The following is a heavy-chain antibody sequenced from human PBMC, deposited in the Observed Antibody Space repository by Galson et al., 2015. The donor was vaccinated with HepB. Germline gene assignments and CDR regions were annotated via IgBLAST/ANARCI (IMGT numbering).Heavy chain of an antibody. CDR1: GFTFSSYS. D-gene: IGHD4-17*01. CDR2: ITGGSTYI. CDR3: VRPRGAGAGDYQNWYFDL. J-gene: IGHJ2*01. V-gene: IGHV3-21*01. Sequence: SLRLSCAASGFTFSSYSMNWVRQAPGKGLEWLSSITGGSTYIYYADSVKGRFTISRDNAKNSLYLQMNSLRVEDTALYYCVRPRGAGAGDYQNWYFDLWGRGTLVTVSS.